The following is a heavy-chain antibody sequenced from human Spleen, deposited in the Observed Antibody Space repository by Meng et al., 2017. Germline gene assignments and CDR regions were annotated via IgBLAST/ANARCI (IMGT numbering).Heavy chain of an antibody. D-gene: IGHD3-22*01. J-gene: IGHJ3*02. CDR3: ARGLVTMIVVVITNHDAFDI. V-gene: IGHV3-21*01. CDR1: GFTFDTYW. Sequence: GESLKISCGATGFTFDTYWMNWVRQAPGKGLEWVSSISSSSYIYYADSVKGRFTISRDNAKNSLYLQMNSLRAEDTAVYYCARGLVTMIVVVITNHDAFDIWGQGTMVTVSS. CDR2: ISSSSYI.